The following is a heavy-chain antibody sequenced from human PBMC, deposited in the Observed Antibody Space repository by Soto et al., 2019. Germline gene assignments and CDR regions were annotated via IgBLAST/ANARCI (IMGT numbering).Heavy chain of an antibody. CDR3: GTMWSGYNSH. CDR2: INHSGST. V-gene: IGHV4-34*01. CDR1: GGSFSGYY. J-gene: IGHJ4*02. Sequence: PSETLSLTCAVYGGSFSGYYWSWIRQPPGKGVEWMGEINHSGSTNYNPSLKSRVTISVDRSKNQFSLKLSSVTAADTAIYYCGTMWSGYNSHWGQGTLVTVSS. D-gene: IGHD6-25*01.